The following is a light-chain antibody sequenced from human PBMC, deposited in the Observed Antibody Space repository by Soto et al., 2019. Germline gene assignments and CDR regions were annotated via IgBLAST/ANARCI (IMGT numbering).Light chain of an antibody. CDR3: SSYTSSSTHV. J-gene: IGLJ1*01. CDR2: DVN. Sequence: QSALTQPASVSGSPGQSITISCTGTSSDIGAFTFVSWYQQHPGKVPKLMIFDVNRRPSGVSDRFSGSKSGNTASLTISGHQAEDEGEYYCSSYTSSSTHVFGSGTKLTVL. CDR1: SSDIGAFTF. V-gene: IGLV2-14*03.